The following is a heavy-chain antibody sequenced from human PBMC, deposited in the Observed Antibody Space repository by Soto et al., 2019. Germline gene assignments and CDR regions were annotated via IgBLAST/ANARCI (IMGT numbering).Heavy chain of an antibody. CDR2: INAGNGNT. D-gene: IGHD3-3*01. J-gene: IGHJ6*03. CDR1: GYTFTSYA. CDR3: ARSDFWSGYAAYYYDMYV. Sequence: GASVKVSCKASGYTFTSYAMHWVRQAPGQRLEWMGWINAGNGNTKYSQKFQGRVTITRDTSASTAYMELSSLRSEDTAVYYCARSDFWSGYAAYYYDMYVWGKGTTVTVSS. V-gene: IGHV1-3*01.